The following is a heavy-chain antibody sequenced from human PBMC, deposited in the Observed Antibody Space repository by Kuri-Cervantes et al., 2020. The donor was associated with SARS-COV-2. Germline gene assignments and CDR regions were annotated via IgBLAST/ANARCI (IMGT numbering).Heavy chain of an antibody. V-gene: IGHV3-30-3*01. J-gene: IGHJ4*02. D-gene: IGHD2-2*01. CDR1: GFTFSSYA. CDR2: ISYDGSNK. CDR3: ARTLGEDIVVVPAAIFDY. Sequence: GGSLRLSCAASGFTFSSYAMHWVRQAPGKGLEWVAVISYDGSNKYYADSVKGRFTISRDNSKNTLYLQMNSLRAEDTAVYYCARTLGEDIVVVPAAIFDYWGQGTLVTVSS.